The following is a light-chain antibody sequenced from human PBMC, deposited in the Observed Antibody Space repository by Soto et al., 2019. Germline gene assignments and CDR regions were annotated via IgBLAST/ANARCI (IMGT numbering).Light chain of an antibody. V-gene: IGLV2-23*01. J-gene: IGLJ3*02. CDR2: EDS. CDR1: SSDAGNYNF. CDR3: CSYAGSRTSWV. Sequence: QSALTQPASVSGSPGQSITISCTGTSSDAGNYNFVSWYQQHPGKAPKVIIYEDSTRPSGVSNRICGSKSGNTASLTISGLQAEEEADYYCCSYAGSRTSWVFGGGTKLAVL.